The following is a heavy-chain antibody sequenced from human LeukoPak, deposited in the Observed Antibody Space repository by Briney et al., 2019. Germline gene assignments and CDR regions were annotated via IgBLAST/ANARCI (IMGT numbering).Heavy chain of an antibody. J-gene: IGHJ4*02. CDR1: GYSFTSYW. Sequence: PGKSLKISCKGSGYSFTSYWIGWVRQMPGKGLEWMGIIYPGDSDTRYSPSFQGQVTISADKSISTAYLQWSSLKASDTAMYYCARRGYDYVWGSYQFDYWGQGTLVTVSS. CDR3: ARRGYDYVWGSYQFDY. V-gene: IGHV5-51*01. CDR2: IYPGDSDT. D-gene: IGHD3-16*02.